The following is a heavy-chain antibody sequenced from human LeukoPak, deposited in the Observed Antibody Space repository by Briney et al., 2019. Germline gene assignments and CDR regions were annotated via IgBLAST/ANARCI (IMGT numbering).Heavy chain of an antibody. Sequence: GGSLRLSCAASGFTYSSYSMNWVRQVPGKGLEWVSYISSSSSTIYYADSVKGRFTISRDNAKNSLYLQMNSLRAEDTAVYYCARDPTGDRYYYYYMDVWGKGTTVTVPS. J-gene: IGHJ6*03. CDR1: GFTYSSYS. V-gene: IGHV3-48*01. D-gene: IGHD7-27*01. CDR2: ISSSSSTI. CDR3: ARDPTGDRYYYYYMDV.